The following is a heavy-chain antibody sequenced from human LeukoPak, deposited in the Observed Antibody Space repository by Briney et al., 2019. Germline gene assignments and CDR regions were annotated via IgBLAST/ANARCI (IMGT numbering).Heavy chain of an antibody. CDR2: IRYDGSNK. Sequence: GGSLRLSCAASGFTFSSYGMHWVRQAPGKGLEWVAFIRYDGSNKYYADSVKGRFTISRDNSKNTLYLQMNSLRAEDTAVYYCAKDLGVAPFDYWGQRTLVTVSS. V-gene: IGHV3-30*02. CDR3: AKDLGVAPFDY. D-gene: IGHD3-3*01. J-gene: IGHJ4*02. CDR1: GFTFSSYG.